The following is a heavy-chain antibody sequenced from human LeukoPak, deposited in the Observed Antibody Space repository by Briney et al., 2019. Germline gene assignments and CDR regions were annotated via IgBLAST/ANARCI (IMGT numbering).Heavy chain of an antibody. CDR2: INHSGST. CDR1: GGSFSGYY. Sequence: PSETLSLTCAVYGGSFSGYYWSWIRQPPGKGLEWIGEINHSGSTNYNPSLKSRVTISVDTSKNQFSLKLSSVTAADTAVYYCARGREYYDILTGYYRRYYVDYWGQGTLVTVSS. D-gene: IGHD3-9*01. V-gene: IGHV4-34*01. J-gene: IGHJ4*02. CDR3: ARGREYYDILTGYYRRYYVDY.